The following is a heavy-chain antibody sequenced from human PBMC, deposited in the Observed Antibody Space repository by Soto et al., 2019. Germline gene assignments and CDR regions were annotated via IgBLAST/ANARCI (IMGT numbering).Heavy chain of an antibody. D-gene: IGHD3-9*01. J-gene: IGHJ4*02. CDR1: GGSISSGGYS. CDR3: ARGLRYDILTGYYIDY. V-gene: IGHV4-30-2*02. Sequence: PSETLSLTCAVSGGSISSGGYSWSWIRQPPGKGLEWIGYIYHSGSTFYNPSLKSRVTISVDTSKNQFSLKLSSVTAADTAVYYCARGLRYDILTGYYIDYWGQGTLVTVSS. CDR2: IYHSGST.